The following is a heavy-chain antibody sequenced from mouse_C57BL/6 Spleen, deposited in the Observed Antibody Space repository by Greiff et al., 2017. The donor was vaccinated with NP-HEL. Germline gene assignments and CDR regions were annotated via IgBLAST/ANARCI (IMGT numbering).Heavy chain of an antibody. Sequence: QVQLKQPGAELVRPGSSVKLSCKASGYTFTSYWMDWVKQRPGQGLEWIGNIYPSDSDTHYNQKFKDQATLTVDKSSSTAYMQLSSLTTEDSAVDYSAREGDYYGSRCAYWGKGTLVTVAA. CDR1: GYTFTSYW. J-gene: IGHJ3*01. V-gene: IGHV1-61*01. D-gene: IGHD1-1*01. CDR2: IYPSDSDT. CDR3: AREGDYYGSRCAY.